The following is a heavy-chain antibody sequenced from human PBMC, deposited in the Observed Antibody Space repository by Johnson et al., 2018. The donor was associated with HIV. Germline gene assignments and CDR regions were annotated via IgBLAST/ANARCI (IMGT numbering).Heavy chain of an antibody. CDR1: GFTFSTYG. D-gene: IGHD3-3*01. J-gene: IGHJ3*02. CDR3: AGSPSEWDAFDI. Sequence: VQLVESGGGVVQPGGSLRLSCAASGFTFSTYGMHWVRQAPGKGLEWVAFIRYDGSNKYYADSVKGRFTISRDNSKNTLYLQMKSLRAEDTAVYYCAGSPSEWDAFDIWGQGTMVTVSS. CDR2: IRYDGSNK. V-gene: IGHV3-30*02.